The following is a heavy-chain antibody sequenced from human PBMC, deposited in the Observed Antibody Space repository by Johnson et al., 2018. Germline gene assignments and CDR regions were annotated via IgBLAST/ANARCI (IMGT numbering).Heavy chain of an antibody. V-gene: IGHV3-21*01. CDR1: RFIFSSYS. J-gene: IGHJ3*02. CDR3: ARDWGSWYSRDAFDI. CDR2: ISSSSSYI. Sequence: VQLVESGGGLVKPGGSLRLSCAASRFIFSSYSMNWVRQAPGKGLEWVSSISSSSSYIYYADSVKGRFTISRDNAKNSRYLQMNSLRAEDTAVDYCARDWGSWYSRDAFDIWGQGTMVTVAS. D-gene: IGHD6-13*01.